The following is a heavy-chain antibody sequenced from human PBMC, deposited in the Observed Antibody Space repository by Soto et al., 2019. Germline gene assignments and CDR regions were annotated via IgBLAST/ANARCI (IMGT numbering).Heavy chain of an antibody. Sequence: EVQLVESGGGLVQPGGSLRLSCAASGFTFSDLYMDWVRQAPGKGLEWVGRTKTKANTYTTEYAASVKGRFTISRDDSKSSLYLQMNSLKTEDTAVYYCTRVKSGQYFDYWGQGTLVTVSS. CDR1: GFTFSDLY. CDR3: TRVKSGQYFDY. J-gene: IGHJ4*02. CDR2: TKTKANTYTT. D-gene: IGHD3-10*01. V-gene: IGHV3-72*01.